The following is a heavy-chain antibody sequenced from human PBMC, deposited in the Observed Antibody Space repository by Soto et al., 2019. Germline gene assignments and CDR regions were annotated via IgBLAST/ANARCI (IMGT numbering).Heavy chain of an antibody. CDR1: GGSISNYY. CDR2: IYYNGIT. Sequence: SETLSLTCTVSGGSISNYYWSWIRQPPGNELEWIAYIYYNGITNYNPSLKSRVTISVDTSKNQFSLTLTSVTAADTAVYYCARGRRYYYDNTGPFYFEHWGQGTLVTVS. V-gene: IGHV4-59*01. D-gene: IGHD3-22*01. J-gene: IGHJ4*02. CDR3: ARGRRYYYDNTGPFYFEH.